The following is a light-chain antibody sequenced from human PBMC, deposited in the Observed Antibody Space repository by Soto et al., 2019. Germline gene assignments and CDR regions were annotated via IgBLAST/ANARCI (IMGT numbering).Light chain of an antibody. CDR1: QSVSSSY. Sequence: EIVMTQSPATLSVSPGERATLSCRASQSVSSSYLAWYQQKPGQAPRLLIYGASSRATGIPDRFSGSGSGTEFTLTINSLQSEDFAVYYCQQYNNWPMWTFGQGTKVDIK. CDR2: GAS. CDR3: QQYNNWPMWT. J-gene: IGKJ1*01. V-gene: IGKV3D-15*01.